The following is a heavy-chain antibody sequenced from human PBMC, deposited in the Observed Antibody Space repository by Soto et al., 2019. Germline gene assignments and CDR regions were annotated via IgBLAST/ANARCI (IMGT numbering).Heavy chain of an antibody. Sequence: PSETLSLTCTVSGGSISSYYWSWIRQPPGKGLEWIGYIYYSGSTNYNPSLKSRVTISVDTSKNQFSLKLSSVTAAETAVYYCARELNYYDSSGYYPGDAFDIWGQGTMVTVSS. D-gene: IGHD3-22*01. CDR2: IYYSGST. J-gene: IGHJ3*02. CDR1: GGSISSYY. V-gene: IGHV4-59*01. CDR3: ARELNYYDSSGYYPGDAFDI.